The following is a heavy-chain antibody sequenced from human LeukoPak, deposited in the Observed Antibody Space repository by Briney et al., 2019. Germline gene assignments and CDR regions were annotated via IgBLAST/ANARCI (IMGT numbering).Heavy chain of an antibody. J-gene: IGHJ6*03. D-gene: IGHD2-2*02. CDR1: GGSISSGSYY. CDR3: ARAGCSSTSCYTGHYYYYYMDV. V-gene: IGHV4-61*02. Sequence: KPLQTLSLTCTVSGGSISSGSYYWSWIRQPAGKGLEWIGRIYTSGSTNYNPSLKSRVTISVDTSKNQFSLKLSSVTAADTAVYYCARAGCSSTSCYTGHYYYYYMDVWGKGTTVTVSS. CDR2: IYTSGST.